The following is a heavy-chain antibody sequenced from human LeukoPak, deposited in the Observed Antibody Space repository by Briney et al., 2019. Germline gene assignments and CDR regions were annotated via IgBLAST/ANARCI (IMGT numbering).Heavy chain of an antibody. CDR2: ISQDGSFK. J-gene: IGHJ6*02. CDR1: GLNFSSNG. Sequence: PGGSLRLSCVVSGLNFSSNGMHWVRQAPGKELEWVAVISQDGSFKHYVDSVMGRFTISRDNSKNTLFLQMSSLRVEDTALYYCASFHMYCSGGSCYDHGMDVWGQGTMVTVSS. CDR3: ASFHMYCSGGSCYDHGMDV. V-gene: IGHV3-30*03. D-gene: IGHD2-15*01.